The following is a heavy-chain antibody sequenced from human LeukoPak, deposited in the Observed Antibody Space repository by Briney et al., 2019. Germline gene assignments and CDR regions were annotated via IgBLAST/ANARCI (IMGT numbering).Heavy chain of an antibody. J-gene: IGHJ4*02. D-gene: IGHD6-19*01. CDR2: ISGSGGNT. Sequence: GGSLTLSCAASGFTFSSYAMTWVRQAPGKGLEWVSGISGSGGNTYYTNSVRGRLSISRDNSKNTLYLQVNSLRAEDTAVYYCAKGRTEGGTLALDYWGQGTLVTVSS. CDR1: GFTFSSYA. CDR3: AKGRTEGGTLALDY. V-gene: IGHV3-23*01.